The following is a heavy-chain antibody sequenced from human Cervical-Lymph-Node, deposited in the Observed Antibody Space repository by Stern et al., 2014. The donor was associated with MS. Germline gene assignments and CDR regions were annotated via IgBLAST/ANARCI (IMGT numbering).Heavy chain of an antibody. CDR1: GYTFAGDG. D-gene: IGHD3-10*01. J-gene: IGHJ6*02. CDR3: ARSYGSGIYGMDV. Sequence: QVQLEQSGGEVKKPGASVKVSCKASGYTFAGDGITWVRQAPGQGLEWLGWINAYNGNTNYAQKLQDRVTMTTDTPTSIAYLELKGLRSDDTAVYYCARSYGSGIYGMDVWGQGTTVIVSS. CDR2: INAYNGNT. V-gene: IGHV1-18*01.